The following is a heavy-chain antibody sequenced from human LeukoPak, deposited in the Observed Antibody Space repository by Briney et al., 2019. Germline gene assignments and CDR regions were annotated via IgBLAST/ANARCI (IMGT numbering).Heavy chain of an antibody. Sequence: GGSLRLSCAASGFSFSSYSMNWVRQAPGKGLEWVSYIRSDSRTIYYADSVKGRFTISRDNAKNSLYLQMNSLRAEDTAVYYCARVVVVPAAIDYWGQGTLVTVSS. CDR1: GFSFSSYS. D-gene: IGHD2-2*02. CDR2: IRSDSRTI. CDR3: ARVVVVPAAIDY. V-gene: IGHV3-48*01. J-gene: IGHJ4*02.